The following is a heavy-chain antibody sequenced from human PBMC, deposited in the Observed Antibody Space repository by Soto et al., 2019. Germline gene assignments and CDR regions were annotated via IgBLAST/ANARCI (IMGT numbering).Heavy chain of an antibody. CDR2: IYYSGST. Sequence: PSETLSLTCTVSGGSISSGGYYWSWIRQHPGKGLEWIGYIYYSGSTYYNPSLKSRVTISVDTSKNQFSLKLSSVTAADTAVYYCARRGTGSGSYPHYYGMDVWGQGTTVTVSS. V-gene: IGHV4-31*03. CDR1: GGSISSGGYY. D-gene: IGHD3-10*01. CDR3: ARRGTGSGSYPHYYGMDV. J-gene: IGHJ6*02.